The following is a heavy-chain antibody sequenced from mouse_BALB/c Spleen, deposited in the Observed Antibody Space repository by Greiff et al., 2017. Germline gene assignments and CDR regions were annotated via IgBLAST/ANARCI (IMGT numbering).Heavy chain of an antibody. CDR3: TRKGYYGSSAWFAD. V-gene: IGHV1-15*01. CDR2: IDPETGGT. Sequence: VQVVESGAELVRPGASVTLSCKASGYTFTDYEMHWVKQTPVHGLEWIGAIDPETGGTAYNQKFKGKATLTADKSSSTAYMELRSLTSEDSAVYYCTRKGYYGSSAWFADWGQGTLVTVSA. J-gene: IGHJ3*01. CDR1: GYTFTDYE. D-gene: IGHD1-1*01.